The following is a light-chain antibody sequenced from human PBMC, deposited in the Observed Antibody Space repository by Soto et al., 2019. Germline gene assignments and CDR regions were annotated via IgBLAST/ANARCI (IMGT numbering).Light chain of an antibody. CDR2: GAS. Sequence: EIVLTQSPGTLSLSPGERATLSCRASQSVSSSYLAWYQQKPGQAPRLLIYGASSRATGIPDRFSGSGSGTDFTLTTSRLEPEDFAVYYCQQYGSFPKTFGQGTKVEIK. J-gene: IGKJ1*01. CDR3: QQYGSFPKT. V-gene: IGKV3-20*01. CDR1: QSVSSSY.